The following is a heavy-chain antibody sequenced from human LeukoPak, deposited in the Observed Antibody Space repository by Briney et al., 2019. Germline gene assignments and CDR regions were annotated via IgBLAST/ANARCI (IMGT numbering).Heavy chain of an antibody. CDR3: ATGALPVAFVELICPATYFSNYMGA. CDR2: ISQYGNHK. CDR1: GFTFTIYP. V-gene: IGHV3-30*04. Sequence: GGSLSLFCDPSGFTFTIYPMQWARQAPGKGLEWLTFISQYGNHKEVADSVEGRLTVSRDHSIITLFLQMTSHTNEQPAMYYCATGALPVAFVELICPATYFSNYMGAWGKGTMVIVSS. D-gene: IGHD3-3*02. J-gene: IGHJ6*03.